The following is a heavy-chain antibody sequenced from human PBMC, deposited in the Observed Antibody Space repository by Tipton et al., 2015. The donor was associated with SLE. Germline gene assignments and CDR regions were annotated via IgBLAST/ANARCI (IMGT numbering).Heavy chain of an antibody. Sequence: SLRLSCAASGFTFSNFVMSWVRQAPGKGLEWVSLITWNGVSTYYEDSVKGRFTISSDNSKNTLILQMDSLRVDDTAVYYCASGWLQSLDFDYWGQGTLVTVSS. J-gene: IGHJ4*02. CDR1: GFTFSNFV. V-gene: IGHV3-23*01. CDR3: ASGWLQSLDFDY. D-gene: IGHD5-24*01. CDR2: ITWNGVST.